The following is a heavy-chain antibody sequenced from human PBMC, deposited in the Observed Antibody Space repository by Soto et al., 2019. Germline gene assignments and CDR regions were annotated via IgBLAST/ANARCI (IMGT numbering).Heavy chain of an antibody. CDR1: GFTFSSYG. CDR2: ISYDGSNK. Sequence: SGGSLRLSCAASGFTFSSYGMHWVRQAPGKGLEWVAVISYDGSNKYYADSVKGRFTISRDNSKNTLYLQMNSQRAEDTAVYYCAKDLVVVPAATYYYYYGMDVWGQGTTVTV. V-gene: IGHV3-30*18. CDR3: AKDLVVVPAATYYYYYGMDV. J-gene: IGHJ6*02. D-gene: IGHD2-2*01.